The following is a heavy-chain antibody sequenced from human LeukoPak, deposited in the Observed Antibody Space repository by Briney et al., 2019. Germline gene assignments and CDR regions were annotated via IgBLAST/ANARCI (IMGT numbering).Heavy chain of an antibody. V-gene: IGHV3-48*04. CDR2: ISSSSSTI. D-gene: IGHD3-22*01. CDR3: ASPMRYYDCSEGVVGN. CDR1: GFTFSSYS. J-gene: IGHJ4*02. Sequence: GGSLRLSCAASGFTFSSYSMNWVRQAPGKGLEWVSYISSSSSTIYYADSVKGRFTISRDNAKNSLYLQMNSLRAEDTAVYYCASPMRYYDCSEGVVGNWGQGTLVTVSS.